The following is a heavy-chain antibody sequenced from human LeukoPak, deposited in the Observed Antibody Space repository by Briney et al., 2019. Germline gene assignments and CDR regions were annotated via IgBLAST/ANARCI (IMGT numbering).Heavy chain of an antibody. D-gene: IGHD2-21*02. J-gene: IGHJ4*02. Sequence: GGSLRLSCAASEFSVGSNYMTWVRQAPGKGLEWVSLIYSGGSTYYADSVKGRFTISRDNSKNTLYLQMNSLRAEDTAVYYCARDGLRRPPTPYCGGDCPLDYWGQGTLVSVSS. V-gene: IGHV3-66*01. CDR2: IYSGGST. CDR1: EFSVGSNY. CDR3: ARDGLRRPPTPYCGGDCPLDY.